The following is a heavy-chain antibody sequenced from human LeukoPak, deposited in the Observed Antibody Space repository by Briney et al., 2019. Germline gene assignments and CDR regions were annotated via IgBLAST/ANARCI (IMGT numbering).Heavy chain of an antibody. J-gene: IGHJ5*02. V-gene: IGHV3-23*01. D-gene: IGHD2-2*01. CDR1: GFTVSSNY. CDR2: ISGSGGST. Sequence: GGSLRLSCAASGFTVSSNYMSWVRQAPGKGLEWVSGISGSGGSTYYADSVKGRFTISRDNSKSTLYLQMNSLRTEDTAVYYCAKDRHAPGRYCSSTICFPFDPWGQGTLVTVSS. CDR3: AKDRHAPGRYCSSTICFPFDP.